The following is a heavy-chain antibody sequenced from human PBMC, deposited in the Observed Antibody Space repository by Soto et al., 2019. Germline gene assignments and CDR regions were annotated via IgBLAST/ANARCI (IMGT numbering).Heavy chain of an antibody. D-gene: IGHD3-9*01. CDR3: ARDILTGYYNVEAFDI. CDR1: GGSISSYY. V-gene: IGHV4-59*12. J-gene: IGHJ3*02. CDR2: IYYSGST. Sequence: SLTCTVSGGSISSYYWSWIRQPPGKGLEWIGYIYYSGSTNYNPSLKSRVTISVDTSKNQFSLKLSSVTAADTAVYYCARDILTGYYNVEAFDIWGQGTMVTVS.